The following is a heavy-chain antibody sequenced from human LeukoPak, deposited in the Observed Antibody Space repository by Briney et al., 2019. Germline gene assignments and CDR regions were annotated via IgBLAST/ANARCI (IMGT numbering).Heavy chain of an antibody. CDR3: ARGVVADRGYFDY. CDR2: IIPILGIA. D-gene: IGHD6-6*01. Sequence: SVKVSCKASGYTFTGYYMHWVRQAPGQGLEWMGRIIPILGIANYAQKFQGRVTITADKSTSTAYMELSSLRSEDTAVYYCARGVVADRGYFDYWGQGTLVTVSS. CDR1: GYTFTGYY. J-gene: IGHJ4*02. V-gene: IGHV1-69*04.